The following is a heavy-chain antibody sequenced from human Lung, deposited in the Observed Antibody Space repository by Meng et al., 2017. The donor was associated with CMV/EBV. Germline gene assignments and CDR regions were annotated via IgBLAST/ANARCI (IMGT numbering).Heavy chain of an antibody. J-gene: IGHJ4*01. D-gene: IGHD2-2*01. CDR1: GFTLSSYW. Sequence: GESXKISCAASGFTLSSYWMRWVRQAPGKGLEWLAKIGRNGSETDYVDSLEGRFTISRDNAKNSLYLQMNNLRAEDTAVNYCSRYFCEIVSCFIDYWGHGXLVTVSS. CDR3: SRYFCEIVSCFIDY. V-gene: IGHV3-7*01. CDR2: IGRNGSET.